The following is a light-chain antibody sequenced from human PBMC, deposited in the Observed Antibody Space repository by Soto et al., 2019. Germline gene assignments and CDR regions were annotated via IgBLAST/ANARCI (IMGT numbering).Light chain of an antibody. CDR3: SSYTTSSTIVV. CDR2: EVS. CDR1: SSDVGGYNY. Sequence: QSALTQPASVSGSPGQSITISCTGTSSDVGGYNYVSWYQQHPGKAPKLMIYEVSNRPSGVSNRFSGSKSGNTASLTISGLQCEDDADYYCSSYTTSSTIVVFGGGTKLTVL. V-gene: IGLV2-14*01. J-gene: IGLJ2*01.